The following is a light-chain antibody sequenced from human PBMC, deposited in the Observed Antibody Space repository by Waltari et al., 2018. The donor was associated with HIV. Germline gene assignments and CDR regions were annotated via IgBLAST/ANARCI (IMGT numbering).Light chain of an antibody. J-gene: IGLJ3*02. Sequence: QTVVTQEPSLTVSPGGTVTLTCTFRAGAVTSRNYPTWFQQTPGQAPRALIYSTSSRQSWTPARFSASLLGGKAALTLSGVQPEDEAEYYCLLYYGGAWVFGGGTKLTVL. CDR3: LLYYGGAWV. CDR2: STS. V-gene: IGLV7-43*01. CDR1: AGAVTSRNY.